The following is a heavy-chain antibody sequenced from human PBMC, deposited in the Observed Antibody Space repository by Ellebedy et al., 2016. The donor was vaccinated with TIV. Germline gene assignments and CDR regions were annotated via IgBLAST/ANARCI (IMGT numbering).Heavy chain of an antibody. Sequence: AASVKVSCKASGYTFTGYYMHWVRQAPGQGLEWMGWINPNSGGTNYAQKFQGWVTMTRDTSISTAYMELSRLRSDDTAVYYCAREGSGSWYYYYYGMDVWGQGTTVTASS. CDR3: AREGSGSWYYYYYGMDV. D-gene: IGHD6-13*01. J-gene: IGHJ6*02. V-gene: IGHV1-2*04. CDR2: INPNSGGT. CDR1: GYTFTGYY.